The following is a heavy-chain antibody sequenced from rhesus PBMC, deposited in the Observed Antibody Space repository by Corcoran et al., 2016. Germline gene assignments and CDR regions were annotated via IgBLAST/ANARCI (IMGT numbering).Heavy chain of an antibody. CDR3: AKEGRQLEQDY. D-gene: IGHD6-25*01. CDR2: IAPSDSDT. Sequence: EVQLVQSGAEVKRPGESLKISCKTSGYSFTSYWISWVRQMPGKGLGWVGAIAPSDSDTRSSPSFQGQVTISADKSISTTYLQWSSLKASDSATYYCAKEGRQLEQDYWGQGVLVTVSS. V-gene: IGHV5-2*01. CDR1: GYSFTSYW. J-gene: IGHJ4*01.